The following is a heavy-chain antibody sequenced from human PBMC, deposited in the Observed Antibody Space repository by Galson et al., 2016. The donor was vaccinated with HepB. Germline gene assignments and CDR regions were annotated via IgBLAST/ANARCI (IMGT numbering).Heavy chain of an antibody. CDR2: DSMDGRRK. V-gene: IGHV3-30*03. J-gene: IGHJ3*02. Sequence: SLRLSCAASGFTFSGYGMHWVRQAPGKGLEWVAADSMDGRRKFYADSVKGRFTISRDNSNNILFLQMSSLRADDTAVYFCARDSGYCNNFDCKGDAFDMWGQGTMVTVSS. CDR1: GFTFSGYG. CDR3: ARDSGYCNNFDCKGDAFDM. D-gene: IGHD2-8*01.